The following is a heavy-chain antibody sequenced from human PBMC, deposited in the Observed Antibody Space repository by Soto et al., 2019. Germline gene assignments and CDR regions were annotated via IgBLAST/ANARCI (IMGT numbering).Heavy chain of an antibody. J-gene: IGHJ3*02. CDR1: GYTFTGYY. CDR2: INPSSGGT. CDR3: ARGIVIGGVRDASEI. Sequence: ASVKVSCKTSGYTFTGYYLHWVRQAPGQGLEWMGWINPSSGGTKYAQNFQGWVTMTRDTSISTAYMELNRLKSDDTAVYYCARGIVIGGVRDASEIWGQGTLVTVSS. D-gene: IGHD3-16*02. V-gene: IGHV1-2*04.